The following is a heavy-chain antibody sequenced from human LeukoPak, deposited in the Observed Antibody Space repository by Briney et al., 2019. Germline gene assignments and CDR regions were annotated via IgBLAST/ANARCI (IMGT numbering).Heavy chain of an antibody. CDR2: IYYSGST. CDR3: ARRAGYTGSWYEY. Sequence: SETLSLTCTVSSGSVNSGSYYWNWIRQPPGKGLEWIGYIYYSGSTNYNPSLKSRVTISVDTAKNQLSPKLSSVTAADTAVYYCARRAGYTGSWYEYWGQGTLVTVSS. D-gene: IGHD6-13*01. J-gene: IGHJ4*02. V-gene: IGHV4-61*01. CDR1: SGSVNSGSYY.